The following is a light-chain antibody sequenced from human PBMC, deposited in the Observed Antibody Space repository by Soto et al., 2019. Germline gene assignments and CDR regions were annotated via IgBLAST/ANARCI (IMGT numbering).Light chain of an antibody. CDR2: GAS. CDR3: QQYDCSPLT. J-gene: IGKJ4*01. Sequence: EIVLTQSPGTLSLSPGERATLSSRASQCVSSSYLAWYQQKPGQAPRLLIYGASSRATGIPDRFSGSGSGTDFTLTISRLEPEDFAVYYCQQYDCSPLTFGGGTKVEIK. V-gene: IGKV3-20*01. CDR1: QCVSSSY.